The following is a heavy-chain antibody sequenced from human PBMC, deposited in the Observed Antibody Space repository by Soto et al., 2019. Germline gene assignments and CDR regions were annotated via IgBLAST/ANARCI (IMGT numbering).Heavy chain of an antibody. CDR1: GFTFGDYA. V-gene: IGHV3-49*03. J-gene: IGHJ5*02. CDR3: TRDAANYDFWSGLHKDVANWFDP. Sequence: GGSLRLSCTASGFTFGDYAMSWFRQAPGKGLEWVGFIRSKAYGGTTEYAASVKGRFTISRDDSKSIAYLQMNSLKTEDTAVYYCTRDAANYDFWSGLHKDVANWFDPWGQGTLVTVSS. D-gene: IGHD3-3*01. CDR2: IRSKAYGGTT.